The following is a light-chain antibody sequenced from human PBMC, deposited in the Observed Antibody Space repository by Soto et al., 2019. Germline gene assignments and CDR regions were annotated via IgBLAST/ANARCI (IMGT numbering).Light chain of an antibody. CDR1: QSVSSY. CDR3: LQRSGWPWT. CDR2: DAS. J-gene: IGKJ1*01. Sequence: EIVLTQSPATLSLSPGERATLSCRASQSVSSYLAWYQQKPGQAPRLLIYDASNRATDIPARFSGSGSGTDFTLTFSSLEPEDFAFYYCLQRSGWPWTFCQGTRVEIK. V-gene: IGKV3-11*01.